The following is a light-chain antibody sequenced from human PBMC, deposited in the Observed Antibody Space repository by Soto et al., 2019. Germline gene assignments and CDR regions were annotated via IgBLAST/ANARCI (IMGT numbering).Light chain of an antibody. J-gene: IGKJ4*01. CDR2: GAS. CDR1: QSVSSNY. Sequence: EIVLTQSPVTLSFSPGERATLCCRASQSVSSNYLAWYQQKPGQAPRVLIYGASSRTTGIPDRFSGSGSGTDFTLTISRLEPEDFAMYYCQQYGSSPLTFGGGTKVDVK. CDR3: QQYGSSPLT. V-gene: IGKV3-20*01.